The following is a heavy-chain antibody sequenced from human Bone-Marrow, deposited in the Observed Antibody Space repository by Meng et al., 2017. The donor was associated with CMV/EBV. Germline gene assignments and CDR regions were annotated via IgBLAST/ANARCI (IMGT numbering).Heavy chain of an antibody. CDR1: GGSFSGYY. Sequence: SEPLSLTCAVYGGSFSGYYWSWIRQPPGKGLEWIGEINHSGSTNYNPSLKSRVTISVDTSKNQFSLKLSSVTAADTAVYYCARLQYYYGSGSYYPYYYYGMDVWGQGTTVTVSS. CDR2: INHSGST. CDR3: ARLQYYYGSGSYYPYYYYGMDV. V-gene: IGHV4-34*01. D-gene: IGHD3-10*01. J-gene: IGHJ6*02.